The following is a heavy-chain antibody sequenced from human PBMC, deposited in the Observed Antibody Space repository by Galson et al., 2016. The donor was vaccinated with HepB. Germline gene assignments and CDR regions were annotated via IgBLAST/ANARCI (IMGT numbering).Heavy chain of an antibody. CDR2: IIPMFGTA. D-gene: IGHD2-15*01. Sequence: SVKVSCKASGGTFSNYAIGWVRQAPGQGLEWMGGIIPMFGTANYAQKFQGRVTITADKSTSTAYMEVSSLRPEDTAVYYCARIRCSGGSCYFDYWGQGTLVTVSS. CDR3: ARIRCSGGSCYFDY. CDR1: GGTFSNYA. V-gene: IGHV1-69*06. J-gene: IGHJ4*02.